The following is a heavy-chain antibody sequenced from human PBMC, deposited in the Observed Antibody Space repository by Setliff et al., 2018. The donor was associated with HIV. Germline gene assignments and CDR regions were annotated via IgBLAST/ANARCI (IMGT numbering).Heavy chain of an antibody. CDR1: GGSIRSSDYY. CDR2: IDYSGST. D-gene: IGHD1-26*01. J-gene: IGHJ3*01. V-gene: IGHV4-39*07. CDR3: AKSIVGGTTHAFDL. Sequence: SETLSLTCTVSGGSIRSSDYYWGWVRQPPGKGLEWIGSIDYSGSTYYNPSLKSRVTISVDTTKNQFSLKVKSVTAADTAVYYCAKSIVGGTTHAFDLWGQGTMVTVSS.